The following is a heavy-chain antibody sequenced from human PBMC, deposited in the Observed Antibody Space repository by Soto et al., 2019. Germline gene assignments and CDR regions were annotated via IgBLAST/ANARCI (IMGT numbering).Heavy chain of an antibody. J-gene: IGHJ5*02. D-gene: IGHD3-10*01. CDR1: GYNFTDYA. Sequence: QVQLVQSGAEVKKPGASVKVPCKASGYNFTDYALHWVRQAPGQGLEWMGWINPDNSNTKYSQKFQGRVTIISDTSANTAYVELRSLTSEDTAVYYCAVVFYYYGSGSDSWGQGTLVIASS. V-gene: IGHV1-3*01. CDR2: INPDNSNT. CDR3: AVVFYYYGSGSDS.